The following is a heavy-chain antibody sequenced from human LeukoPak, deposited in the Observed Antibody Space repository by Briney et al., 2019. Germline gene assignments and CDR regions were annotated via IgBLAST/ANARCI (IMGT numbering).Heavy chain of an antibody. Sequence: ASVKVSCKASGYTFTSYGISWVRQAPGQGLEWMGWISAYNGNTNYAQKLQGRDTMTTDTSTSTAYMELRSLRSDDTAVYYCARGPYCSGGTCYSQYFDYWGQGTLVTVSS. CDR1: GYTFTSYG. CDR3: ARGPYCSGGTCYSQYFDY. D-gene: IGHD2-15*01. J-gene: IGHJ4*02. CDR2: ISAYNGNT. V-gene: IGHV1-18*01.